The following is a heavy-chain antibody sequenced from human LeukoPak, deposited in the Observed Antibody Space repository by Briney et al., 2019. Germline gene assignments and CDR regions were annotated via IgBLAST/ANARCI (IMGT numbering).Heavy chain of an antibody. CDR3: ARHPTRRDGYNFGY. V-gene: IGHV4-39*01. CDR2: IYYSGST. Sequence: SETLSLTCTVSGGSISSSSYYWGWIRQPPGKGLEWIGSIYYSGSTYYNPSLKSRVTISVDTSKNQFSLKLSSVTAADTAVYHCARHPTRRDGYNFGYWGQGTLVTVSS. J-gene: IGHJ4*02. D-gene: IGHD5-24*01. CDR1: GGSISSSSYY.